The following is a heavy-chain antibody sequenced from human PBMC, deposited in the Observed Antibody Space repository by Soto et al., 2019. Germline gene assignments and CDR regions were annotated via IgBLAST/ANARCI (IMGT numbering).Heavy chain of an antibody. Sequence: ALVKVSCKASGFTFTSSALQWVRQARGQRLEWIGWIVVGSGNTNYAQKFQERDTITRDMSTSTAYMELSSLRSEDTAVYYCAADLWSYYYDSSGYPPRDYWGQGTLVTVSS. D-gene: IGHD3-22*01. CDR3: AADLWSYYYDSSGYPPRDY. J-gene: IGHJ4*02. CDR1: GFTFTSSA. CDR2: IVVGSGNT. V-gene: IGHV1-58*01.